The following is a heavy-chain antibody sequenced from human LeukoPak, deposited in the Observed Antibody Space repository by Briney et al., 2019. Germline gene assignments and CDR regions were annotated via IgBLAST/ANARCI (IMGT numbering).Heavy chain of an antibody. D-gene: IGHD5-18*01. J-gene: IGHJ6*02. V-gene: IGHV3-21*01. Sequence: GGSLRLSCTASGFTFSRYSMNWVRQAPGKGLEWVSSISSSSSYIYYADSVKGRFTISRDNAKNSLYLQMNSLRAEDTAVYYCARDLSGYSYGYFYYYGMDVWGQGTTVTVSS. CDR1: GFTFSRYS. CDR2: ISSSSSYI. CDR3: ARDLSGYSYGYFYYYGMDV.